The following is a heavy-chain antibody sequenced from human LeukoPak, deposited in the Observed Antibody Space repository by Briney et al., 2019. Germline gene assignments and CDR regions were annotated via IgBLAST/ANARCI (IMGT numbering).Heavy chain of an antibody. Sequence: GGSLRLSCAASGFTFSSYWMHWVRQAPGKGLVWVSRTNSDGSSTSYADSVKGRFTISRDNAKNSLYLQMNSLRAEDMALYYCAKDSSSSFQNFDYWGQGTLVTVSS. V-gene: IGHV3-74*01. CDR1: GFTFSSYW. J-gene: IGHJ4*02. CDR3: AKDSSSSFQNFDY. CDR2: TNSDGSST. D-gene: IGHD6-13*01.